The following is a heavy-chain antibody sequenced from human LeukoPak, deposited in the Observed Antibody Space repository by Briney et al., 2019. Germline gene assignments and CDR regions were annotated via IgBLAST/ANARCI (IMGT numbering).Heavy chain of an antibody. CDR1: GGSISSGGYS. Sequence: PSEPLSLTCTVSGGSISSGGYSWSWIRQHPGKGLEWIGYIYYSGSTYYNPSLKSRVTISVDTSKNQFSLKLSSVTAADTAVYYCARGLTDNYYYYGMDVWGKGTTVTVSS. CDR2: IYYSGST. CDR3: ARGLTDNYYYYGMDV. J-gene: IGHJ6*04. D-gene: IGHD3-9*01. V-gene: IGHV4-31*03.